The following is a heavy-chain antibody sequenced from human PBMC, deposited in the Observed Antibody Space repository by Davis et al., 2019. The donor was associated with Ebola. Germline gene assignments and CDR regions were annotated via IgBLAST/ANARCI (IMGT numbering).Heavy chain of an antibody. D-gene: IGHD5-12*01. CDR3: ARGVATLYYFDY. CDR1: GGSVSSGTYY. CDR2: IYYTGST. J-gene: IGHJ4*02. V-gene: IGHV4-61*01. Sequence: PSETLSLTCTVSGGSVSSGTYYWNWIPQPPGKGLEWIGYIYYTGSTNYNPSLKSRVTISVDTSKNQFSLKLSSVTAADTAVYYCARGVATLYYFDYWGQGTLVTVSS.